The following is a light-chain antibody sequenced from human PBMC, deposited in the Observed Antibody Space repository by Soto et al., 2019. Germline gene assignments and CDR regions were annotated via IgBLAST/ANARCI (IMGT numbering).Light chain of an antibody. Sequence: QSVLTQPPSASGTPGQRVTISCSGSTSNLGSRAVSWYQQVPGTAPKLLIYANSQRPSGVPDRFSASKSGTSASLAISGLRSEDETDYYCAAWDDILNGWMFGGGTKVTVL. CDR2: ANS. V-gene: IGLV1-44*01. CDR3: AAWDDILNGWM. CDR1: TSNLGSRA. J-gene: IGLJ3*02.